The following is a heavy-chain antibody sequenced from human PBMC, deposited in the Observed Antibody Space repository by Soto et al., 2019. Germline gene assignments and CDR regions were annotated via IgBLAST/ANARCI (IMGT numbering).Heavy chain of an antibody. J-gene: IGHJ4*02. CDR1: GFTFSSYA. CDR3: VTMIVVVTPG. D-gene: IGHD3-22*01. CDR2: INDNGGST. V-gene: IGHV3-23*01. Sequence: GGSLRLSCAGSGFTFSSYAMSWVRQAPGKGLEWVSAINDNGGSTYYADSVKGRFTISRDNSKNTLYLQMNSLRAEDTAVYYCVTMIVVVTPGWGQGTLVTVSS.